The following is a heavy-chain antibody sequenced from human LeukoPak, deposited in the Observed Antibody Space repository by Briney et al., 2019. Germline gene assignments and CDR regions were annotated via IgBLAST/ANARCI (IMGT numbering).Heavy chain of an antibody. J-gene: IGHJ5*02. D-gene: IGHD2-21*02. V-gene: IGHV1-46*01. Sequence: ASVKVSCKASGYTFTSYYMHWVRQAPGQGLEWMEIINPSGGSTSYAQKFQGRVTMTRDMSTSTVYMELSSLRSEDTAVYYCARDGSVVVTAAWFDPWGQGTLVTVSS. CDR2: INPSGGST. CDR1: GYTFTSYY. CDR3: ARDGSVVVTAAWFDP.